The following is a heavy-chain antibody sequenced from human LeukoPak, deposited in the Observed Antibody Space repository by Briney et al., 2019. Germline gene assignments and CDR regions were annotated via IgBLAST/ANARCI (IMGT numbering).Heavy chain of an antibody. D-gene: IGHD3-16*02. CDR1: GYVFVSNG. Sequence: ASVKVSCKASGYVFVSNGISWVRRAPGQRLEWIGWINARNGATDYAQNFWGRATLTTDTSTSTAYMELRNLRSDDTAVYYCVRDQGVVRFDPWGQGTLVTVSS. J-gene: IGHJ5*02. V-gene: IGHV1-18*01. CDR2: INARNGAT. CDR3: VRDQGVVRFDP.